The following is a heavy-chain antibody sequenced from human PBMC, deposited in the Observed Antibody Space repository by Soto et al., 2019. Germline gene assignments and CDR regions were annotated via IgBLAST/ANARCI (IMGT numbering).Heavy chain of an antibody. CDR1: GGSFSGYY. J-gene: IGHJ6*03. CDR2: INHSGST. CDR3: ASSPWRAAAGRNYYYYYYMDV. Sequence: NPSETLSLTCAVYGGSFSGYYWSWIRQPPGKGLEWIGEINHSGSTNYNPSLKSRVTISVDTSKNQFSLKLSSVTAADTAVYYCASSPWRAAAGRNYYYYYYMDVWGKGTTVTVSS. D-gene: IGHD6-13*01. V-gene: IGHV4-34*01.